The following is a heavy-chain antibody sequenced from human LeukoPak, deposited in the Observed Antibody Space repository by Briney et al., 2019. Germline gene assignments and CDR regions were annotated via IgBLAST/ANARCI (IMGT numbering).Heavy chain of an antibody. D-gene: IGHD3-10*01. CDR1: GFTVSANY. Sequence: GGSLRISCADSGFTVSANYMRWVRQATGKRLDKVSIPNSDGGTYYAESVKGRFTISTDNSKNTLYLQMNSLRAEDTAVYYCARESRFGESCFDYWGQGTLVTVSS. J-gene: IGHJ4*02. CDR3: ARESRFGESCFDY. CDR2: PNSDGGT. V-gene: IGHV3-53*01.